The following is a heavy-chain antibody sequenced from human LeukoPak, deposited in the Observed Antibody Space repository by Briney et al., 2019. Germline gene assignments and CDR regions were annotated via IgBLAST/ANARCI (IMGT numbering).Heavy chain of an antibody. V-gene: IGHV4-59*01. J-gene: IGHJ3*01. CDR2: FYYSGST. CDR3: ASAITIPAWAFDL. D-gene: IGHD3-9*01. Sequence: SETLSLTCTVSGGSIRSYYWSWIRQPPGKGLGWIGYFYYSGSTNYNPSLKSRVTISVDTSKNQFSLKLNSVTAADTAVYYCASAITIPAWAFDLWGQGTVVTVSS. CDR1: GGSIRSYY.